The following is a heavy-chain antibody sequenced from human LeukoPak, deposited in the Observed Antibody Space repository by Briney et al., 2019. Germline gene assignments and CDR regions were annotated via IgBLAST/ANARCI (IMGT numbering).Heavy chain of an antibody. Sequence: GGSLRLSCAASGFTFSDYYMSWVRQAPGKGLEWVSYISSSGSTIYYADSVKGRFTISRDNAKNSLYLQMNSLRAEDTAVYYCASGLRFLEWLGAFDIWGQGTMVTVSS. J-gene: IGHJ3*02. CDR1: GFTFSDYY. D-gene: IGHD3-3*01. V-gene: IGHV3-11*04. CDR3: ASGLRFLEWLGAFDI. CDR2: ISSSGSTI.